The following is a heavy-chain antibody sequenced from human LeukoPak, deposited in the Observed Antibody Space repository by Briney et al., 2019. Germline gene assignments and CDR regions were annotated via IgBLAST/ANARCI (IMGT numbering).Heavy chain of an antibody. V-gene: IGHV4-59*01. CDR2: IYYSGST. Sequence: SETLSLTCTVSGGSISSYYWSWIRQPPGKGLEWIGYIYYSGSTNYNPSLKSRVTISVDTSKNQFSLKLSSVTAADTAVYYCARDLGPTFYDYVWGSYRSRGVWFDPWGQGTLVTVSS. CDR1: GGSISSYY. D-gene: IGHD3-16*02. J-gene: IGHJ5*02. CDR3: ARDLGPTFYDYVWGSYRSRGVWFDP.